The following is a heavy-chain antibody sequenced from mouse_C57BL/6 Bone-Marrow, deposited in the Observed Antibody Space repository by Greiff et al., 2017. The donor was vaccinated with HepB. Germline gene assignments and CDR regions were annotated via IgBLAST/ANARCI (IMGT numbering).Heavy chain of an antibody. Sequence: QVQLQQPGAELVKPGASVKLSCKASGYTFTSYWMHWVKQRPGQGLEWIGMIHPNSGSTNYNEKFKSKATLNVDKSSSTAYMQLSSLTSEDSAVYYCAGYDKDYAMDYWGQGTSVTVSS. CDR3: AGYDKDYAMDY. D-gene: IGHD2-2*01. J-gene: IGHJ4*01. V-gene: IGHV1-64*01. CDR1: GYTFTSYW. CDR2: IHPNSGST.